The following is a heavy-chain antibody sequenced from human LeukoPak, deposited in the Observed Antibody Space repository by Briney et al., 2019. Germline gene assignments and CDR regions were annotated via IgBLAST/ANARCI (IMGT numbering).Heavy chain of an antibody. CDR2: INSDGSST. CDR1: GFTFSSYW. D-gene: IGHD1-26*01. J-gene: IGHJ4*02. CDR3: ARGDESGSYAY. V-gene: IGHV3-74*01. Sequence: GGSLRLSCAASGFTFSSYWMHWVRQAPGKGLVWVSRINSDGSSTSYADSVKGRFTISRDNAKNTLCLQMNSLRAEDTAVYYCARGDESGSYAYWGQGTLVTVSS.